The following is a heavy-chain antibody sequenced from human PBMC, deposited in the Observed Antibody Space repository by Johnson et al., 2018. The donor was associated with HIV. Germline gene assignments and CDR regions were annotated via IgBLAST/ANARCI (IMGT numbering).Heavy chain of an antibody. CDR1: GFTFSGYW. V-gene: IGHV3-7*03. CDR2: LNEGGSQK. D-gene: IGHD3-16*02. CDR3: ARGGLGYQNIHDPFDI. Sequence: VQLVESGGGLVQPGGSLRLSCAASGFTFSGYWMSWVRQAPGKGLEWVATLNEGGSQKYYVDAVKGRFSISRDNAKNSLYLQMNSLRAEDTAFYYCARGGLGYQNIHDPFDIWGQGTMVTVSS. J-gene: IGHJ3*02.